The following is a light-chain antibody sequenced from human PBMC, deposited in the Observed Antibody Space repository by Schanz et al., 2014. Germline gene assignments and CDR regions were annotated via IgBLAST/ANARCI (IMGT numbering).Light chain of an antibody. CDR1: SSDIGSYNL. V-gene: IGLV2-14*02. CDR2: EVT. J-gene: IGLJ1*01. CDR3: SSYTRSTTHV. Sequence: QSALTQPASVSGSPGQSITISCTGASSDIGSYNLVSWYQQHPGKAPKVMIYEVTKRPSGVSNRFSGSKSGKTASLTISGLQAEDEADYYCSSYTRSTTHVFGTGTKLTVL.